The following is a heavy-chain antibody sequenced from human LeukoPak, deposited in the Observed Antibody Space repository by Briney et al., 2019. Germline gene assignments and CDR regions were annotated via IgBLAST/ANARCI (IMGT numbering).Heavy chain of an antibody. V-gene: IGHV3-23*01. J-gene: IGHJ4*02. Sequence: PGGSLRLSCAAPGFTLSSYAMSWGRQAPGNGLEGVSGISDSGGNTYYADSVKGRFTISRDNSKSTVYLPMNSRRAEDTAVYHCSKDTKWFGGGFDYWGQGALVTVSS. D-gene: IGHD3-10*01. CDR3: SKDTKWFGGGFDY. CDR1: GFTLSSYA. CDR2: ISDSGGNT.